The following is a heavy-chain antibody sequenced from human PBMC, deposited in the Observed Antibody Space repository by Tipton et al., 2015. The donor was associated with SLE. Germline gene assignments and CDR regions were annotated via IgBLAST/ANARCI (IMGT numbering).Heavy chain of an antibody. Sequence: TLSLTCTVSGGSISPSTYYWGWVRQPPGKGLEWISSMHYSGGAYDNTSLQSRVTISLDTSKNQFSLNVSSVTAADTAVYYCARHLGASFDFWGQGILVTVSS. CDR2: MHYSGGA. J-gene: IGHJ4*02. CDR3: ARHLGASFDF. V-gene: IGHV4-39*07. CDR1: GGSISPSTYY.